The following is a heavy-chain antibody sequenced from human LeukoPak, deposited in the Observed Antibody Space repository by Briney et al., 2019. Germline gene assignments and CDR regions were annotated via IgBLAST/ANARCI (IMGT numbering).Heavy chain of an antibody. V-gene: IGHV4-4*07. D-gene: IGHD2-2*01. CDR2: VFSGGST. Sequence: SETLSLTCTVSGGSIENYYWSWIRQPAGKGLEWIGRVFSGGSTNYNPSLKSRATMSVDTSKNQFSLKLSSVTAADTAVYYCVRSTKSSPFYYYYYMDVWGKGTTVTISS. J-gene: IGHJ6*03. CDR3: VRSTKSSPFYYYYYMDV. CDR1: GGSIENYY.